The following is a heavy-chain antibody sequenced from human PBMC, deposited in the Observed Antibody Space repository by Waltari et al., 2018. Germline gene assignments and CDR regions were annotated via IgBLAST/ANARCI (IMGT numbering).Heavy chain of an antibody. D-gene: IGHD2-2*01. CDR3: AKDQGYAGKDGDLRH. CDR2: ISGAGENS. Sequence: EVQLVESGGGLVQPGGSLKLSCGVSGVRCSKYAMSWVRPAPGKGLEWVSGISGAGENSYYADSVKGRFTISRDNSKNILFLQMNSLRAEDTAVYYCAKDQGYAGKDGDLRHWGQGSLVSVSS. V-gene: IGHV3-23*04. CDR1: GVRCSKYA. J-gene: IGHJ1*01.